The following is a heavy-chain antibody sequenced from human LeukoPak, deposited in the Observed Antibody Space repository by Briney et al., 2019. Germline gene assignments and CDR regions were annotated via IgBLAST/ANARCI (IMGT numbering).Heavy chain of an antibody. D-gene: IGHD5-24*01. CDR3: AKEGGDGSPFDY. CDR1: GFIFSNYG. J-gene: IGHJ4*02. Sequence: PGGSLRLSCAASGFIFSNYGMHWVRHSPDKGLEWETFIRFDGSTQYYADSEKGRFTISRDNSKDTLYLQMSSLRLEDTGVYFCAKEGGDGSPFDYWGQGILVTVSS. V-gene: IGHV3-30*02. CDR2: IRFDGSTQ.